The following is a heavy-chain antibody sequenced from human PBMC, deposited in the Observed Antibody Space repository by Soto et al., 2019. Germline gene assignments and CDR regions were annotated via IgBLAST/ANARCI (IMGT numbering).Heavy chain of an antibody. CDR3: ARAEAVYCSGGSCYGGWFDP. V-gene: IGHV4-34*01. D-gene: IGHD2-15*01. Sequence: SETLSLTCAVYGGSFSGYYWSWIRQPPGKGLEWIGEINHSGSTNYNPSLKSRVTISVDTSKNQFSLKLSSVTAADTAVYYCARAEAVYCSGGSCYGGWFDPWGQGTLVTVSS. CDR1: GGSFSGYY. J-gene: IGHJ5*02. CDR2: INHSGST.